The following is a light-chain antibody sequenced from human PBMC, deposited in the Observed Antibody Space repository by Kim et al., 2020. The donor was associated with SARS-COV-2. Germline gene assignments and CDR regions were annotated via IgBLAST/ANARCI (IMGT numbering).Light chain of an antibody. J-gene: IGLJ1*01. CDR1: NMGSKN. CDR2: RDI. Sequence: SVALGQTARINCGGNNMGSKNVHCYQQKPGQAPVLVIYRDINRPSGVPERISGSNSGNTATLTISRAQAGDEADYYCQVWDRSTVVFGTGTKVTVL. V-gene: IGLV3-9*01. CDR3: QVWDRSTVV.